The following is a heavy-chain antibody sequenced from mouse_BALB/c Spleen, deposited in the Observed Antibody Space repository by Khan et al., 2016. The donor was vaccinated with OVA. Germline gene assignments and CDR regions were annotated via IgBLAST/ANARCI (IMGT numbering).Heavy chain of an antibody. Sequence: EVELVVSGGDLVKPGGSLKLSCAASGFIFSSYSMSWVRQTPDKRLEWVATISSGGDYTYYPASVKGRFTLSRVDAKNTLYLQMSGLKSKNTAMYYCAVHLTGSFAYWGQGTLVTVSA. D-gene: IGHD4-1*01. V-gene: IGHV5-6*01. CDR3: AVHLTGSFAY. J-gene: IGHJ3*01. CDR2: ISSGGDYT. CDR1: GFIFSSYS.